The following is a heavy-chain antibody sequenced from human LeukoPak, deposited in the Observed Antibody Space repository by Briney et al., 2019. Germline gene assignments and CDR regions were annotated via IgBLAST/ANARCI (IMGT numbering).Heavy chain of an antibody. CDR1: GFTFSNYA. J-gene: IGHJ4*02. V-gene: IGHV3-23*01. Sequence: GGSLRLSCAASGFTFSNYAMSWVRQAPGKGLEWVSGLSGTGDITYYADSVKGRFTISRDNSKNTLYLQMNSLRAEDTAVYYCARGEGGIAAAGTDFWGQGTLVTVSS. CDR2: LSGTGDIT. CDR3: ARGEGGIAAAGTDF. D-gene: IGHD6-13*01.